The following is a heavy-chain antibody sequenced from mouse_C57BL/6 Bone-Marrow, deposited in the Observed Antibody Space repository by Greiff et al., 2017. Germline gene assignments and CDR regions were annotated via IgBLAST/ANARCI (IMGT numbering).Heavy chain of an antibody. V-gene: IGHV1-80*01. CDR3: ARDHEGYYEAMDY. Sequence: VQLQQSGAELVKPGASVKISCTSSGYAFSTSWMNWVKQRPGTGLEWIGQIYPGDGDTNYNGTFKGKATLTADKSSSTAYMQLSSLTAEDSAVYVCARDHEGYYEAMDYWGQGTSVTVSS. J-gene: IGHJ4*01. CDR1: GYAFSTSW. CDR2: IYPGDGDT. D-gene: IGHD2-3*01.